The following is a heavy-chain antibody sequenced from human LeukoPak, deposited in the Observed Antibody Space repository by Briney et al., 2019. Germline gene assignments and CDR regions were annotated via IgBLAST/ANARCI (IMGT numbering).Heavy chain of an antibody. CDR1: GGSIGSSSYY. D-gene: IGHD6-19*01. J-gene: IGHJ4*02. CDR3: ASVAD. CDR2: IYYSGST. V-gene: IGHV4-39*07. Sequence: SETLSLTCAVSGGSIGSSSYYWGWIRQPPGKGLEWIGSIYYSGSTYYNPSLKSRVTISVDTSKNQFSLKLSSVTAAGTAVYYCASVADWGQGTLVTVSS.